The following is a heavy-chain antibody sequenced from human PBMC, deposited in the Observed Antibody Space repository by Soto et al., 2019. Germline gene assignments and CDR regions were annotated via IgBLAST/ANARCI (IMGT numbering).Heavy chain of an antibody. D-gene: IGHD2-2*01. V-gene: IGHV3-30*18. J-gene: IGHJ6*02. CDR1: GFTFSNYG. CDR2: ILYDGSNK. Sequence: QTGGSLRLSCAASGFTFSNYGMHWVRHTPGKGLEWVALILYDGSNKYYADSVKGRFTISRDNSKNTLYLQVSSLRAEDTAVYYCAKSRDAYNFYFYYGMDVWGQGTTVTVSS. CDR3: AKSRDAYNFYFYYGMDV.